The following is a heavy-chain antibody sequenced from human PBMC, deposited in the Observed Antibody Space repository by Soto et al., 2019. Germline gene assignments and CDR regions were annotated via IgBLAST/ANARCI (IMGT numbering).Heavy chain of an antibody. CDR1: GFTFSIYS. D-gene: IGHD6-19*01. J-gene: IGHJ4*02. CDR3: ARVPSEGGQWVAYYFDY. CDR2: ISSSSSYI. Sequence: GGSLRLSCAASGFTFSIYSMNWVRQAPGKGLEWVSSISSSSSYIYYADSLKGRFTISRDNAKNSLYLQMNSLRAEDTAVYYCARVPSEGGQWVAYYFDYWGQGTLVTVSS. V-gene: IGHV3-21*01.